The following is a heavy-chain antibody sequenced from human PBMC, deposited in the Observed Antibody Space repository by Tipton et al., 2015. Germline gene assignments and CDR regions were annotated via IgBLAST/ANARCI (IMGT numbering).Heavy chain of an antibody. V-gene: IGHV3-30*03. CDR1: GFIFSDYA. J-gene: IGHJ4*02. D-gene: IGHD3-22*01. Sequence: SLRLSCAASGFIFSDYAIHWVRQPPGRGLEWVALISYDGTTLYYPDSVKGRFTISRDNSQSTVFLQMNSLRVEDTAVYYCARDPSHYFYDSSGYPDYWGQGTLVTVSS. CDR2: ISYDGTTL. CDR3: ARDPSHYFYDSSGYPDY.